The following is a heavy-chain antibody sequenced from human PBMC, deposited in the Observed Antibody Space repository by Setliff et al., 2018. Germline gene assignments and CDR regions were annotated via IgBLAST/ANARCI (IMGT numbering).Heavy chain of an antibody. D-gene: IGHD1-26*01. J-gene: IGHJ3*02. CDR3: ARDRRIVGARHAFDI. V-gene: IGHV4-31*03. CDR1: GGSISSGGYY. CDR2: IYYSGST. Sequence: SETLSLTCPVSGGSISSGGYYWSWIRQHPGKGLEWIGYIYYSGSTYYNPSLKSRVTISVDTSKNQFSLKLSSVTAADTAVYYCARDRRIVGARHAFDIWGQGTMVTVSS.